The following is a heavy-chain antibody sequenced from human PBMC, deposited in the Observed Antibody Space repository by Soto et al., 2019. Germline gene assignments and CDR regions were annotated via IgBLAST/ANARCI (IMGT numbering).Heavy chain of an antibody. CDR2: IKSKTDGGTT. D-gene: IGHD6-6*01. V-gene: IGHV3-15*01. J-gene: IGHJ4*02. CDR3: TRAEYSSSAGGY. CDR1: GFTFSNAW. Sequence: PGGSLRLSCAASGFTFSNAWMSWVRQAPGKGLEWVGRIKSKTDGGTTDYAAPVKGRFTISRDDSKNTLYLQMNSLKTEDTAVYYCTRAEYSSSAGGYWGQGTLVTVSS.